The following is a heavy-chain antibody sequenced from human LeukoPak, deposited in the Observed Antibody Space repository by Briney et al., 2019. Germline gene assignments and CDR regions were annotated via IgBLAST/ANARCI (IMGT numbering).Heavy chain of an antibody. CDR3: AAEWLPDSFDI. CDR1: GGTFSSYA. D-gene: IGHD5-12*01. CDR2: IIPIFGTA. V-gene: IGHV1-69*13. J-gene: IGHJ3*02. Sequence: ASVKVSCKASGGTFSSYAIRWVRQAPGQGLEWMGGIIPIFGTANYAQKFQGRVTITADESTSTAYMELSSLRSEDTAVYDCAAEWLPDSFDIWGQGTMVTVSS.